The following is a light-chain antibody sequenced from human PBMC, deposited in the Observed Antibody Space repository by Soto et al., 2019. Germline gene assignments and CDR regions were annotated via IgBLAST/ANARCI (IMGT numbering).Light chain of an antibody. Sequence: QSVLTQPPSASGTPGQRVTISCSGSSSNIGANTVNWYQQLPGTAPKLLIYSKDQRPSGVPDRFSGSKSGTSASLAISGLQSEDEADYYCAAWDDILNGRVFGGGTKVTVL. CDR1: SSNIGANT. J-gene: IGLJ3*02. CDR3: AAWDDILNGRV. CDR2: SKD. V-gene: IGLV1-44*01.